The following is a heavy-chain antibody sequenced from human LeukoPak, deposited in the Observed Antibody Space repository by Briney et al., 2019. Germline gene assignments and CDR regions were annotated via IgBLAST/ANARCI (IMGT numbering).Heavy chain of an antibody. CDR3: ARRGITYSTSFFGS. CDR1: GGSISGSHYF. CDR2: MFCSGST. V-gene: IGHV4-39*01. J-gene: IGHJ1*01. D-gene: IGHD2-2*01. Sequence: SETLSLTCTVSGGSISGSHYFWGWIRRPPGKGLEWIGHMFCSGSTYYNPSLKSLVTIVDTSENQFSLTLNSVTATDTAIYYCARRGITYSTSFFGSWGQGTLVTVSS.